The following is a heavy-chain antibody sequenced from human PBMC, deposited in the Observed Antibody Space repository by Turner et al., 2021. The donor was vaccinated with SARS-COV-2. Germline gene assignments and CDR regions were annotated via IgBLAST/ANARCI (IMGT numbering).Heavy chain of an antibody. J-gene: IGHJ3*02. Sequence: EVQLVESGGGLVQPGGSLSLSCADSGFTFSSYWMSWVRQAPGKGLEWVANIKKDGSKKYYVDSVKGRFTISRDNAKNSLYLQMNSLRAEDTAVYYCAKDIRTTPIAVAGRGAFDIWGQGTKVTVSS. V-gene: IGHV3-7*03. CDR1: GFTFSSYW. CDR2: IKKDGSKK. D-gene: IGHD6-19*01. CDR3: AKDIRTTPIAVAGRGAFDI.